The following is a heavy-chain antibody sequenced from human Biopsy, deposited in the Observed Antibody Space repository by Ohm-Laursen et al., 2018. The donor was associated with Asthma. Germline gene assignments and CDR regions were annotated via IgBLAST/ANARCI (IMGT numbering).Heavy chain of an antibody. D-gene: IGHD2-2*01. Sequence: SETLSLTCPVSGGSISSSSYYWSWIRQPPGKGLEWIGEINHSGSTNYNPSLKSRVTISVDTSKNQFSLKLSSVTAADTAVYYCARVVGGYCSSTSCYGGYYYGMDVWGQGTTVTVSS. J-gene: IGHJ6*02. CDR2: INHSGST. CDR3: ARVVGGYCSSTSCYGGYYYGMDV. CDR1: GGSISSSSYY. V-gene: IGHV4-39*07.